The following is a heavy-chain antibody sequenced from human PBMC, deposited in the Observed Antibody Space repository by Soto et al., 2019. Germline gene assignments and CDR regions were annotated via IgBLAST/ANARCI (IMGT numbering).Heavy chain of an antibody. J-gene: IGHJ6*02. CDR3: IQSRCGGDCLQSYASYYYYGMDV. D-gene: IGHD2-21*02. CDR2: IYWDDDK. Sequence: QITLKESGPTLVKPTQTLTLTCTFSAFSLSTGGVGVGWIRQPPGKALGWLALIYWDDDKRYSPSLRSRLTITKDTSQNPVALTMTNMDPVDTATYYCIQSRCGGDCLQSYASYYYYGMDVWGQGTTVTVSS. CDR1: AFSLSTGGVG. V-gene: IGHV2-5*02.